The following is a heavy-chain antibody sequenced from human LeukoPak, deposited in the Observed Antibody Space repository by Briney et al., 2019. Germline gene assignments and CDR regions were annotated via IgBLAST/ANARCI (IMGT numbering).Heavy chain of an antibody. CDR1: GYSFTSYW. Sequence: GESLKISCKGSGYSFTSYWIGWVRQMPGKGLEWMGRIDPSDSYTNYSPSFQGHVTISADKSISTAYLQWSSLKASDTAMYYCARHLRGSGWQVGGNDYWGQGTLVTVSS. CDR3: ARHLRGSGWQVGGNDY. CDR2: IDPSDSYT. J-gene: IGHJ4*02. V-gene: IGHV5-10-1*01. D-gene: IGHD6-19*01.